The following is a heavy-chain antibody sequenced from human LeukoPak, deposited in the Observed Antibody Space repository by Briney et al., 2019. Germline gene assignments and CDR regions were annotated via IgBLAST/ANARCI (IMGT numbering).Heavy chain of an antibody. CDR3: ARGSRGDGAAFDI. Sequence: SETLSLTCTVSGGSISSYYWSWIRQPPGKGLEWIGYIYYTGTTNYNPSLKSRVTISVDTSKNQFSLNLISVTTADTAVYYCARGSRGDGAAFDIWGQGTLVTVSS. J-gene: IGHJ3*02. CDR2: IYYTGTT. D-gene: IGHD7-27*01. CDR1: GGSISSYY. V-gene: IGHV4-59*01.